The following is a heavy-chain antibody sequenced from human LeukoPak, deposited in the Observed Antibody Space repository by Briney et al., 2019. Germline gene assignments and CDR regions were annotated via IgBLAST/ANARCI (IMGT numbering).Heavy chain of an antibody. CDR2: ISSSGSTI. CDR3: ARDRSTVTTRGVFDI. Sequence: GGSLRLSCAASGFTFSDYYMSWIRQAPGKGLEWVSYISSSGSTIYYADSVKGRFTISRDNAKNSLYLQTNSLRAEDTAVYYCARDRSTVTTRGVFDIWGQGTRFPVSS. J-gene: IGHJ3*02. V-gene: IGHV3-11*01. D-gene: IGHD4-17*01. CDR1: GFTFSDYY.